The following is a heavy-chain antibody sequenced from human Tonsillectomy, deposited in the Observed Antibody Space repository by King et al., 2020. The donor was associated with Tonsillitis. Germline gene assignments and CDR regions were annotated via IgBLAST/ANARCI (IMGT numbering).Heavy chain of an antibody. CDR1: GGTFSSYG. CDR3: AREWAVIAAALDY. J-gene: IGHJ4*02. CDR2: IIPIFGMA. Sequence: QLVQSGAEVKKPGSSVKVSCKASGGTFSSYGISWVRQAPGQGLEWMGRIIPIFGMANYAQMFQGRVTVTADQSTRTAYMELSSLRSEDTAVYYCAREWAVIAAALDYWGQGTLVTVSS. D-gene: IGHD6-13*01. V-gene: IGHV1-69*04.